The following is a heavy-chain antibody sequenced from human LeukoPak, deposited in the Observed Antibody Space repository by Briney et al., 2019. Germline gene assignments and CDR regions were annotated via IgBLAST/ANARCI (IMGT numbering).Heavy chain of an antibody. CDR3: ARVVMGYYYYMDV. CDR1: GFTFSTSS. J-gene: IGHJ6*03. CDR2: ISSSSSYI. V-gene: IGHV3-21*01. Sequence: GGSLRLSCAASGFTFSTSSMNWVRQAPGKGLEWVSSISSSSSYIYYADSVMGRFTISRDNAKNSLYLQMNSLRAEDTAVYYCARVVMGYYYYMDVWGKGTTVTVSS. D-gene: IGHD2-21*01.